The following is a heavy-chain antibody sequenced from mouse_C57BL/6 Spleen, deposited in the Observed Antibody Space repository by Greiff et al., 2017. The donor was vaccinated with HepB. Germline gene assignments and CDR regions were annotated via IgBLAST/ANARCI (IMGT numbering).Heavy chain of an antibody. Sequence: VQLQQPGTELVKPGASVKLSCKASGYTFTSYWMHWVKQRPGQGLEWIGNINPSNGGTNYNEKFKSKATLTVAKSSSTAYMQLSSLTSEYSAVYYVTRSGGSSPYWYFDVWGTGTTVTVSS. CDR2: INPSNGGT. V-gene: IGHV1-53*01. J-gene: IGHJ1*03. CDR3: TRSGGSSPYWYFDV. D-gene: IGHD1-1*01. CDR1: GYTFTSYW.